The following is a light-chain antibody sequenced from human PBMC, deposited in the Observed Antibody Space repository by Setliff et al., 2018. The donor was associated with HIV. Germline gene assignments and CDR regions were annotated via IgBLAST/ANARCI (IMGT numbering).Light chain of an antibody. V-gene: IGLV2-18*02. CDR1: SSDVGSYNR. J-gene: IGLJ1*01. CDR3: SSYSSTSTLYV. Sequence: SALTQPPSVSGSPGQSVTISCTGTSSDVGSYNRVSWYQQPPGTAPKLMIYEVSNRPSGVPDRFPGSKSGNTASLTISGLQAEDEADYYCSSYSSTSTLYVFGTGTKVTVL. CDR2: EVS.